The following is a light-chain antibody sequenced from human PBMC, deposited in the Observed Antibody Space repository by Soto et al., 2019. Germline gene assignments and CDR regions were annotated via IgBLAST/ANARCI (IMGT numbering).Light chain of an antibody. Sequence: QSALTQPASVSGSPGPSITISCTGTSSDVGGYNYVSWYQQHPGKAPKLMIYEVSNRPSGVSNRFSGSKSGNTASLTISGLQAEDEADYYCSSYTSSSPYVFGTGTKLTVL. CDR3: SSYTSSSPYV. CDR2: EVS. CDR1: SSDVGGYNY. J-gene: IGLJ1*01. V-gene: IGLV2-14*01.